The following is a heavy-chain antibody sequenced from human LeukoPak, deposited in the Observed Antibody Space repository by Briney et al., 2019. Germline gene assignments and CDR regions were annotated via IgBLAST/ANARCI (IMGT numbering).Heavy chain of an antibody. CDR1: GDSISSGDYY. V-gene: IGHV4-61*02. CDR3: ARGPYSYDSSGAFDI. CDR2: ISSSGST. D-gene: IGHD3-22*01. J-gene: IGHJ3*02. Sequence: PSETLSLTCAVSGDSISSGDYYWSWIRQPAGKGLEWIGRISSSGSTNYNPSLKSRVTISVDTSKNQSSLKLSSVTAADPAVYFCARGPYSYDSSGAFDIWGQGTMVTVSS.